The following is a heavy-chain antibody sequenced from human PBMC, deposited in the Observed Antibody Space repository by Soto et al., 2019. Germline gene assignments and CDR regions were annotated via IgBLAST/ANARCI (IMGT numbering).Heavy chain of an antibody. D-gene: IGHD3-3*01. J-gene: IGHJ4*02. CDR3: ARAPPYYDFRSGSGPHFDY. CDR1: GGTFSSYA. CDR2: IIPIFGTA. Sequence: SVKVSCKASGGTFSSYAISWVRQAPGQGLEWMGGIIPIFGTANYAQKFQGRVTITADESTSTAYMELSSLRSEDTAVYYCARAPPYYDFRSGSGPHFDYWGQGTLVTVSS. V-gene: IGHV1-69*13.